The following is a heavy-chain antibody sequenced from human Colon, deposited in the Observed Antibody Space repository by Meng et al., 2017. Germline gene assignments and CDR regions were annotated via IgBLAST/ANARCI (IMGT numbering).Heavy chain of an antibody. V-gene: IGHV3-30*04. D-gene: IGHD3-10*01. CDR3: ARGPLTSWYFPD. Sequence: GGSLRLSCAASGLTFSIYTMHWVRQAPGKDLEWVALTSYDVRNQYYTDSVKGRFTISRDNSKNTLFLQMDSLKPDDTAVYYCARGPLTSWYFPDWGQGTLVTVSS. J-gene: IGHJ4*02. CDR2: TSYDVRNQ. CDR1: GLTFSIYT.